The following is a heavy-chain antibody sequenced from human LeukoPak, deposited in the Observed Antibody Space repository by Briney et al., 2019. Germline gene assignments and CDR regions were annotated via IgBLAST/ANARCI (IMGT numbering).Heavy chain of an antibody. D-gene: IGHD3-22*01. V-gene: IGHV1-18*01. Sequence: ASVKVSCKASGYTFTSYGISWVRQAPGQGLEWMGWISAYNGNTNYAQKLQGRVTMTTDTSTSTAYMELRSLRSDDTAVYYCAREPKIDGSSGQTFDYWGQGTLVTVSS. CDR1: GYTFTSYG. CDR3: AREPKIDGSSGQTFDY. CDR2: ISAYNGNT. J-gene: IGHJ4*02.